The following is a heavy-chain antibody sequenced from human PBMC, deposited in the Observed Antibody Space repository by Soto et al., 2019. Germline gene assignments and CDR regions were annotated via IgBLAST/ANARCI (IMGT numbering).Heavy chain of an antibody. CDR3: ARDQGSRLYYYCGMDV. J-gene: IGHJ6*02. CDR1: GVTFSRYA. CDR2: ISYDGSNK. Sequence: QVQLVESGGGVVQPGRSLRLSCAASGVTFSRYAMHWVRQAPGKGLEWVAVISYDGSNKYYVDSVKGRFTISRDNSKNTLYLQMNSLRAEDTAVYYCARDQGSRLYYYCGMDVWGQGTTVTVSS. V-gene: IGHV3-30-3*01. D-gene: IGHD3-10*01.